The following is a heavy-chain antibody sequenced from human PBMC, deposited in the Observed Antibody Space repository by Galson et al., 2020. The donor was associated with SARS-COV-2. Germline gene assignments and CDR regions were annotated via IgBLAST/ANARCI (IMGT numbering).Heavy chain of an antibody. CDR2: IYHSGST. J-gene: IGHJ4*02. D-gene: IGHD4-17*01. Sequence: SETLSLTCAVSGDSISSGGYSWSWIRQPPGKGLEWIGYIYHSGSTYYNPSLKSRVPISVDRSKNQFSLKLSSVTAADTAVYYCARGKDYGGNSDYFDYWGQGTLVTVSS. V-gene: IGHV4-30-2*01. CDR1: GDSISSGGYS. CDR3: ARGKDYGGNSDYFDY.